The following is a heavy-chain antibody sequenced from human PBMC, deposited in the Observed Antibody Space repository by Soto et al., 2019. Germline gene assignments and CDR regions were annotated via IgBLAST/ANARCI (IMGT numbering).Heavy chain of an antibody. CDR1: GFTFSSYS. CDR3: ARELSIAARGDFDY. J-gene: IGHJ4*02. Sequence: GSLRLSCAASGFTFSSYSMNWVRQAPGKGLEWVSSISSSSSYIYYADSVKGRFTISRDNAKNSLYLQMNSLRAEDTAVYYCARELSIAARGDFDYWGPGTMLTVSP. D-gene: IGHD6-6*01. CDR2: ISSSSSYI. V-gene: IGHV3-21*01.